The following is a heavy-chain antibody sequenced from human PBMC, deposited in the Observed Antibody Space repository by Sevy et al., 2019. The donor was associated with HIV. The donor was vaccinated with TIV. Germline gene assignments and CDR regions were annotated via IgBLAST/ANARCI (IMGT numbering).Heavy chain of an antibody. J-gene: IGHJ4*02. CDR1: GDTFTNNY. CDR2: VDPSAGNT. Sequence: ASVKVSCKASGDTFTNNYIHWVRQAPGQGLEWMGMVDPSAGNTTYAQKFQGRVTMTRDTSRSILYMDLGSLRSEDTAVYYCVRADPDQHFDSWGQGTLVTVSS. CDR3: VRADPDQHFDS. V-gene: IGHV1-46*01.